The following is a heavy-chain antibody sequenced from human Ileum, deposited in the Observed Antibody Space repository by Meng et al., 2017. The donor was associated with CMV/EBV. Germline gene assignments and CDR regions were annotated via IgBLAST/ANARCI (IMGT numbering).Heavy chain of an antibody. CDR2: ISSSGSI. V-gene: IGHV4-4*07. Sequence: VHVQDSGPGLVKPPETLSLTCTVTDGSISYYYWSWIRQSADKGLEWIGRISSSGSINYNPSLESRLTLSVDTSKKQLSLKLSSVTAADTAVYYCARAEADTGNFEYWGQGTLVTVSS. CDR1: DGSISYYY. D-gene: IGHD6-19*01. CDR3: ARAEADTGNFEY. J-gene: IGHJ4*02.